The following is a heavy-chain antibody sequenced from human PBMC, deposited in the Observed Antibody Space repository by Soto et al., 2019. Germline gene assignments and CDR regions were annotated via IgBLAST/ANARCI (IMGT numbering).Heavy chain of an antibody. J-gene: IGHJ4*02. Sequence: GGSLRLSCAASGFTFSNYAMNWVRQAPGKGLEWVSGISGSGGSTYYADSVKGRLTVSRDNSKNTLYLQMTSLRAEETAVYYCAKDRAAVAYCDYWGQGTLVTVSS. D-gene: IGHD6-19*01. CDR3: AKDRAAVAYCDY. V-gene: IGHV3-23*01. CDR1: GFTFSNYA. CDR2: ISGSGGST.